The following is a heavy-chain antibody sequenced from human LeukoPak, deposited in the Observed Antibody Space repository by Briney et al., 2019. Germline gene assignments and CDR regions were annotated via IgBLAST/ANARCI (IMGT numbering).Heavy chain of an antibody. V-gene: IGHV5-51*01. J-gene: IGHJ4*02. D-gene: IGHD2-2*01. CDR3: ARLSRQLSFFDY. Sequence: GESLKISCKGSGYSFTSYWIGWVRQMPGKGLGWRGIIYRGDSDTRYSPSFQGRFTISADKSISTAYLQWSSLKASDTAMYYCARLSRQLSFFDYWGQGTLVTVSS. CDR1: GYSFTSYW. CDR2: IYRGDSDT.